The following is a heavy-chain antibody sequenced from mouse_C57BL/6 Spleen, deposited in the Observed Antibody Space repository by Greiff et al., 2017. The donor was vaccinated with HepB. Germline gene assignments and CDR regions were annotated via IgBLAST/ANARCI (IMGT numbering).Heavy chain of an antibody. CDR1: GYAFSSYW. J-gene: IGHJ2*01. CDR3: ARTIPDGLLDY. D-gene: IGHD1-2*01. Sequence: QVQLQQSGAELVKPGASVKISCKASGYAFSSYWMNWVKQRPGKGLEWIGQIYPGDGDTNYNGKFKGKATLTADKSSSTAYMQLSSLTSEDSAVYCCARTIPDGLLDYWGQGTTLTVSS. CDR2: IYPGDGDT. V-gene: IGHV1-80*01.